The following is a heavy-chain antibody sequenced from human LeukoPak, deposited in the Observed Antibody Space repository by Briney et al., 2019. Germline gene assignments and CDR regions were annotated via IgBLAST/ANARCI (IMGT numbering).Heavy chain of an antibody. V-gene: IGHV4-30-4*08. CDR1: GGSISSGDYY. J-gene: IGHJ5*02. CDR2: IYYSGST. D-gene: IGHD3-3*02. Sequence: SETLSLTCTVSGGSISSGDYYWSWIRQSPGKGLEWIGYIYYSGSTYYNPSLKSRVTISVDTSKNQFSLKLSSVTAADTAVYYCARVQKNPSRIFGVVNWFDPWGQGTLVTVSS. CDR3: ARVQKNPSRIFGVVNWFDP.